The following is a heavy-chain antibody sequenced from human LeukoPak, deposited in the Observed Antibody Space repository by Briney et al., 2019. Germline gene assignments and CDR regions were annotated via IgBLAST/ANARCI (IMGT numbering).Heavy chain of an antibody. J-gene: IGHJ3*02. Sequence: SSETLSLTCTVSGGSISSYYWSWIRQPPGKGLEWIGYIYYSGSTNYNPSLKSRVTISVDTSKNQFSLKLSSVTAADTAVYYCARLYYYDSRLAFDIWGRGTMVTVSS. D-gene: IGHD3-22*01. V-gene: IGHV4-59*01. CDR3: ARLYYYDSRLAFDI. CDR2: IYYSGST. CDR1: GGSISSYY.